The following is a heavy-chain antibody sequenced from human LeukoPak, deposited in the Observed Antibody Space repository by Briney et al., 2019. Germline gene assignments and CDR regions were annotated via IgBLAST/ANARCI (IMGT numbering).Heavy chain of an antibody. CDR1: GFTFSSYD. D-gene: IGHD2-15*01. Sequence: GGSLRLSCAASGFTFSSYDMHWVRQATGKGLEWVSAIGTAGDTYYPGSVKGRFTTSRENAKNSLYLQMNSLRAGDTAVYYCAGGRSRGVVRYYFDYWGQGTLVTVSS. CDR2: IGTAGDT. V-gene: IGHV3-13*01. CDR3: AGGRSRGVVRYYFDY. J-gene: IGHJ4*02.